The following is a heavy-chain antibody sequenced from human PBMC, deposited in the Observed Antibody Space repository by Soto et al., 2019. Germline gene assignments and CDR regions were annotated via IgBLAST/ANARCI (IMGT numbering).Heavy chain of an antibody. CDR2: IDPSDSYT. V-gene: IGHV5-10-1*01. D-gene: IGHD1-7*01. Sequence: GESLKISCKGSGYSFTSYWISWVRQMPGKGLEWMGRIDPSDSYTNYSPSFQGHVTISADKSISTAYLQWSSLKASDTAMYYCARLRSKTGTTSGYYGMDVWGQGTTVTVSS. J-gene: IGHJ6*02. CDR3: ARLRSKTGTTSGYYGMDV. CDR1: GYSFTSYW.